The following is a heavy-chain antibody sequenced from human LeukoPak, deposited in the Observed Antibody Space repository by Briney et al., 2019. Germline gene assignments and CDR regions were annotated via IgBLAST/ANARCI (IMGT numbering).Heavy chain of an antibody. CDR3: ARDYGSYFDY. V-gene: IGHV3-33*01. J-gene: IGHJ4*02. CDR2: IWSDGSDK. Sequence: GASLRLSCAASGFTFSHYGMHWVSQTPGAGLEWVAVIWSDGSDKYYAKSVKGRFTISRDNTKNSLFLQMNSLRAEDTAVYYCARDYGSYFDYWGQGTLVTVSS. D-gene: IGHD1-26*01. CDR1: GFTFSHYG.